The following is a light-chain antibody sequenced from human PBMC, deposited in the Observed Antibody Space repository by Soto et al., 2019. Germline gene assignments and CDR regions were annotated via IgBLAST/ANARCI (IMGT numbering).Light chain of an antibody. V-gene: IGKV3-15*01. CDR2: GAS. J-gene: IGKJ1*01. CDR3: QHYNNWPTWT. Sequence: EVVMPQSPATLSVSAGERPTLPCRASQSVSRKLAWYQQKPRQAPRLLIYGASTRATGIPARFSGSGSATEFTLTISSLKSEDFAVYYCQHYNNWPTWTFGQGTKVDIK. CDR1: QSVSRK.